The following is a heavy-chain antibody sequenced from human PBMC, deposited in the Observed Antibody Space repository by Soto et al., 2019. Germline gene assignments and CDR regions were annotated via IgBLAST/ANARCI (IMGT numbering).Heavy chain of an antibody. D-gene: IGHD5-18*01. V-gene: IGHV4-30-4*01. CDR2: ISNSGST. J-gene: IGHJ4*02. Sequence: ASETLSLTCTVSGGSVTSDEDYWTWIRQSPGKGLEWLGYISNSGSTGYNPSLKTRLSMSVDRSKNQFTLRLTSVTAADTAVYFCATESGSTYGYFDHWGQGTQVTVSS. CDR3: ATESGSTYGYFDH. CDR1: GGSVTSDEDY.